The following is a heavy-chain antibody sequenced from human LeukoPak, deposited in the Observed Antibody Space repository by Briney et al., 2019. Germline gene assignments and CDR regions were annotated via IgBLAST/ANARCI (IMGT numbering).Heavy chain of an antibody. CDR2: ISYDGSNK. Sequence: GGSLRLSCAAPGFTFSSYGMHWVRQAPGKGLEWVAVISYDGSNKYYADSVKGRFTISRDNSKNTLYLQMNSLRAEDTAVYYCAKAVTNWFDPWGQGTLVTVSS. J-gene: IGHJ5*02. V-gene: IGHV3-30*18. CDR3: AKAVTNWFDP. CDR1: GFTFSSYG.